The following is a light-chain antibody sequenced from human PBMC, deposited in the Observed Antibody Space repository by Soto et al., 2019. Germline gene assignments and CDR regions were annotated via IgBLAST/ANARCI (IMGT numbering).Light chain of an antibody. V-gene: IGLV2-14*01. CDR2: EVR. J-gene: IGLJ1*01. CDR1: SSDVGGYEY. Sequence: QSALTQPASVSGSPGQSITISCTGTSSDVGGYEYVSWYQQHPGKAPKLMIYEVRDRPSGVSSRFSGSKSGNTASLTISGLQAEDGADYYCSSYRGGSTYVFGTGTKLTVL. CDR3: SSYRGGSTYV.